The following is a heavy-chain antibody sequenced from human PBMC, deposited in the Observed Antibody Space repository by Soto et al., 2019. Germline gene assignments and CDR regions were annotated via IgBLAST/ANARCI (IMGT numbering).Heavy chain of an antibody. D-gene: IGHD3-10*01. V-gene: IGHV1-69*02. Sequence: QVQLVQSGAEVKKPGSSVKVSCKASGGTFSSYTISWVRQAPGQGLEWMGRIIPILGIANYEQKFQGRVTITADKSPSTSYMELSSLRSEDTAVYYCARLMSSGYYYGMDVWGQGTTVTVSS. CDR3: ARLMSSGYYYGMDV. CDR1: GGTFSSYT. CDR2: IIPILGIA. J-gene: IGHJ6*02.